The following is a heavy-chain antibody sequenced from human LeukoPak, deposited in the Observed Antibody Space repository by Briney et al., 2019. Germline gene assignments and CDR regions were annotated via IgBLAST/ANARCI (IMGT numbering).Heavy chain of an antibody. D-gene: IGHD4-23*01. CDR1: GYTFTGYY. Sequence: ASVKVSCKASGYTFTGYYMHWVRQAPGQGLEWMGWINPNSGGTNYAQKFQGRVTMTRDTSISTAYMELSRPRSDDTAVYYCARGSGNSVYNWFDPWGQGTLVTVSS. V-gene: IGHV1-2*02. CDR3: ARGSGNSVYNWFDP. CDR2: INPNSGGT. J-gene: IGHJ5*02.